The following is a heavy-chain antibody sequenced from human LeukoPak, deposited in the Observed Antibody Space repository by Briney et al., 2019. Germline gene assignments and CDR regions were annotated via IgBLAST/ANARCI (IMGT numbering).Heavy chain of an antibody. V-gene: IGHV3-7*01. J-gene: IGHJ4*02. CDR2: IKQDGSAK. D-gene: IGHD5-18*01. CDR3: ARSLWPEDY. Sequence: QAPGKGLEWVANIKQDGSAKNYVDSVKGRFTISRDNAKTSLYLQMNSLRAEDTAVYYCARSLWPEDYWGQGTLVTVSS.